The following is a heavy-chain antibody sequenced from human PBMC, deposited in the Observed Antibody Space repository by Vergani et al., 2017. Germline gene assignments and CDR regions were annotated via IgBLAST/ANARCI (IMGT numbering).Heavy chain of an antibody. J-gene: IGHJ6*03. D-gene: IGHD2-2*01. CDR3: AREDGVPAACYYMDV. V-gene: IGHV4-31*03. Sequence: QLQLQESGPGLVKPSETLSLTCTVSGGSITSGGYYWSWIRQHPGKGLEWIGYIYYSGSTYYNPSLKSRVTISIDTSKNQFSLKLSSVTAADTAVYYCAREDGVPAACYYMDVWGKGTTVTVSS. CDR2: IYYSGST. CDR1: GGSITSGGYY.